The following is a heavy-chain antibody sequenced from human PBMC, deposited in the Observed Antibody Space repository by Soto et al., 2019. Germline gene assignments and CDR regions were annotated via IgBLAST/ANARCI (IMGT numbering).Heavy chain of an antibody. V-gene: IGHV1-69*19. J-gene: IGHJ6*02. Sequence: QVQLVQSGAEVKKPGSSVKVSCKASGGTFSSYAISWVRQAPGQGLEWMGGIIPIFGTANYAQKFQGRVTITADESTRRAYVELSSLRHEDTAVYYCARDRGVVPADPRDTGSYYGMDVWGQWTTVTVSS. D-gene: IGHD2-2*01. CDR3: ARDRGVVPADPRDTGSYYGMDV. CDR2: IIPIFGTA. CDR1: GGTFSSYA.